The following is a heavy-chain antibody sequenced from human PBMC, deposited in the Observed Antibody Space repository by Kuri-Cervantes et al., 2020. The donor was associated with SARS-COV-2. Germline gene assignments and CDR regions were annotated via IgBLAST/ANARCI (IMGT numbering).Heavy chain of an antibody. D-gene: IGHD3-10*01. J-gene: IGHJ4*02. CDR3: ARGSSPLGVTYDY. V-gene: IGHV3-21*01. Sequence: GESLKISCAASGFTFSSYSMNWVRQAPGKVLEWVSSISSSSSYIYYADSVKGRFTISRDNAKNSLYLQMNSLRAEDTAVYYCARGSSPLGVTYDYWGQGTLGTVSS. CDR2: ISSSSSYI. CDR1: GFTFSSYS.